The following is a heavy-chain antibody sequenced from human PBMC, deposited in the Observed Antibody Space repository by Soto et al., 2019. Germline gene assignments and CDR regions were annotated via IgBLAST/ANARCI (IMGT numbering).Heavy chain of an antibody. J-gene: IGHJ6*02. CDR2: INQDGSEK. Sequence: EVQVVESGGGLVQPGGSLRLSCAASGFTFSGYWMSWVRQAPGKGLEWVDNINQDGSEKNYVDSVKGRFTISRDNAKNSLSLQMNSLRAEDTAVYYCGANMDVWGQGTTVTVSS. CDR3: GANMDV. V-gene: IGHV3-7*02. CDR1: GFTFSGYW.